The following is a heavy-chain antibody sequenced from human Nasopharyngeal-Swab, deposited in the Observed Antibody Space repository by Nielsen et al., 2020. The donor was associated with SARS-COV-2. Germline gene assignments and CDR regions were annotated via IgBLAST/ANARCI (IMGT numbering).Heavy chain of an antibody. J-gene: IGHJ6*02. CDR3: ARAPYYELAYYYYGMDV. V-gene: IGHV4-59*12. CDR1: GGSISSYY. D-gene: IGHD3-22*01. CDR2: IYYSGST. Sequence: SETLSLTCTASGGSISSYYWSWIRQPPGKGLEWIGYIYYSGSTNYNPSLKSRVTISVDTSKNQFSLKLSSVTAADTAVYYCARAPYYELAYYYYGMDVWGQGTTVTVSS.